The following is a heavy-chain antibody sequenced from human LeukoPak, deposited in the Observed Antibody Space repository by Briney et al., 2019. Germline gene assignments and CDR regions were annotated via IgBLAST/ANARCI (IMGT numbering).Heavy chain of an antibody. Sequence: GGSLRLSCAASRFTFSSYSMNWVRQAPGKGLEWVSSISSSGSTIYYADSVKGRFTISRDNAKNSLYLQMNSLGAEDTAVYYCARMWAFDIWGQGTMVTVSS. CDR1: RFTFSSYS. J-gene: IGHJ3*02. D-gene: IGHD2-21*01. V-gene: IGHV3-48*04. CDR3: ARMWAFDI. CDR2: ISSSGSTI.